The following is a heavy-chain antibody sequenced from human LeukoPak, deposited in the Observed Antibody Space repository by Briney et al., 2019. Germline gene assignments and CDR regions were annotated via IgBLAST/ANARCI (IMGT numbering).Heavy chain of an antibody. V-gene: IGHV4-61*02. D-gene: IGHD3-3*01. CDR1: GGSISSGSYY. Sequence: SETLSLTCTVSGGSISSGSYYWSWIRQPAGKGLEWIGRIYTSGSTNYNPSLKSRVTISVDTSKNQFSLKLSSVTAADTAVYYCARGCYDFWSGYYEDWFDPWGQGTLVTVSS. J-gene: IGHJ5*02. CDR2: IYTSGST. CDR3: ARGCYDFWSGYYEDWFDP.